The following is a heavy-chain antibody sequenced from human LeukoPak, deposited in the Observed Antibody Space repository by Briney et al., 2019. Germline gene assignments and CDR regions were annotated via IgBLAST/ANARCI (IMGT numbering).Heavy chain of an antibody. Sequence: SETLSLTCAVYGGSFSGYYWSWIRQPPGKGLEWIGEINHSGGTNYNPSLKSRVTISVDTSKNQFSLKLSSVTAADTAVYYCARWVRFYCSGRNNLFHPWGQGTLVTVSS. CDR1: GGSFSGYY. V-gene: IGHV4-34*01. CDR3: ARWVRFYCSGRNNLFHP. CDR2: INHSGGT. D-gene: IGHD3-10*01. J-gene: IGHJ5*02.